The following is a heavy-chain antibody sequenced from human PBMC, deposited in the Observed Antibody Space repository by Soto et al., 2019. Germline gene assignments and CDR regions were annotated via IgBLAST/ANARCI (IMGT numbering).Heavy chain of an antibody. J-gene: IGHJ4*02. D-gene: IGHD3-22*01. CDR1: GYTFTSYG. CDR3: ATDRPNYYDSSGYPY. Sequence: ASVKVSCKASGYTFTSYGISWVRQAPGQGLEWMGWISAYNGNTNYAQKLQGRVTMTTDTSTSTAYMELRSLRSDDTAVYYCATDRPNYYDSSGYPYWGQGTLVTVSS. CDR2: ISAYNGNT. V-gene: IGHV1-18*01.